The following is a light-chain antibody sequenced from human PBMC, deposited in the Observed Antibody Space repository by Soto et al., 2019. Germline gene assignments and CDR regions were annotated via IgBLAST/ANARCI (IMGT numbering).Light chain of an antibody. Sequence: DIVMTQSPDSLAVSLGERATINCKSSQTVFYSSTNKNYLSWHQLKPGQPPKLLIYWASTRESGVPDRCSGSGSGTDFTLTISSLQAEDVAVYYCQQYHSTPYTFGQGTKLEIK. V-gene: IGKV4-1*01. CDR2: WAS. J-gene: IGKJ2*01. CDR1: QTVFYSSTNKNY. CDR3: QQYHSTPYT.